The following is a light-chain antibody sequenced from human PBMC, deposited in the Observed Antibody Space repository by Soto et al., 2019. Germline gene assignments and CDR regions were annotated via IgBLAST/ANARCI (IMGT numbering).Light chain of an antibody. Sequence: AIRLTQSPSSFSASTGDRVTITCRASQDISSYLAWYQQKPGKAPKLLIYAAYTLQSGVPSRFCGSGSGTDFTLTISCLQSEDFATYYCQQYYNYPRAFGQGTKVEIK. CDR2: AAY. CDR1: QDISSY. CDR3: QQYYNYPRA. V-gene: IGKV1-8*01. J-gene: IGKJ1*01.